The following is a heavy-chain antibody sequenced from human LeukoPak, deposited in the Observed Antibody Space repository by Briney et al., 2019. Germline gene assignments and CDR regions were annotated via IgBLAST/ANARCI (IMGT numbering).Heavy chain of an antibody. CDR3: AKEIAAAGYYYYYGMDV. CDR1: GFTFSSYW. CDR2: IKQDGSEK. Sequence: PGGSLRLSCAASGFTFSSYWMSWVRQAPGKGLEWVANIKQDGSEKYYVDSVKGRFTISRDNAKNSLYLQMNSLRAEDTAVYYCAKEIAAAGYYYYYGMDVWGQGTTVTVSS. J-gene: IGHJ6*02. D-gene: IGHD6-13*01. V-gene: IGHV3-7*01.